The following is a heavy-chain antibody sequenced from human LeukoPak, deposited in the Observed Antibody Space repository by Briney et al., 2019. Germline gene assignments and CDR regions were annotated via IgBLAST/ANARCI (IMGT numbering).Heavy chain of an antibody. J-gene: IGHJ4*02. V-gene: IGHV3-74*01. CDR3: AREQQLGGFDY. CDR2: ITRDGSNI. D-gene: IGHD6-13*01. Sequence: GGSLRLSCAASGFTFSTYWMHWVRQAPGKGLVWVSRITRDGSNIGYADSGKGRFTISRDDAKNTLYLQMNSLRVEDTAVYYCAREQQLGGFDYWGQGGLVPSPQ. CDR1: GFTFSTYW.